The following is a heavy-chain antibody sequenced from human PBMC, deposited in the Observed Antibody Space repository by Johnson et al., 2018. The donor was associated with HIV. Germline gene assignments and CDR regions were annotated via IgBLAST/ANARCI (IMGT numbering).Heavy chain of an antibody. CDR3: ARGKWLDAFDI. J-gene: IGHJ3*02. V-gene: IGHV3-73*01. CDR1: GFTFSGSA. CDR2: IRSKANSYAT. Sequence: VQLVESGGGLVQPGGSLKLSCAASGFTFSGSAMHWVRQASGKGLEWVGRIRSKANSYATAYAASVKGRFTISRDDSKNTAYLQMNSLKTEDTAVYYCARGKWLDAFDIWGQGTMVTVSS. D-gene: IGHD6-19*01.